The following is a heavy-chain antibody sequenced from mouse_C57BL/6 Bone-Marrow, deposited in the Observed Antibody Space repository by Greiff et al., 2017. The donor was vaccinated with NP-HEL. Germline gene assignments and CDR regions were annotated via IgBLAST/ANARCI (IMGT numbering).Heavy chain of an antibody. Sequence: EVQRVESGEGLVKPGGSLKLSCAASGFTFSSYAMSWVRQTPEKRLEWVAYISSGGDYIYYADTVKGRFTISRDNARNTLYLQMSSLKSEDTAMYYCTRVGTTVVATRYFDVWGTGTTVTVSS. CDR1: GFTFSSYA. CDR2: ISSGGDYI. D-gene: IGHD1-1*01. CDR3: TRVGTTVVATRYFDV. V-gene: IGHV5-9-1*02. J-gene: IGHJ1*03.